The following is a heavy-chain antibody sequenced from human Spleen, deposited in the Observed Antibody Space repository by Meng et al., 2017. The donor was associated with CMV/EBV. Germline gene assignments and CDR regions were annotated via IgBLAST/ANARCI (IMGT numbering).Heavy chain of an antibody. D-gene: IGHD3-3*01. J-gene: IGHJ6*02. CDR3: ALGWGGARIGYYDFWSGFYYYGMDV. V-gene: IGHV1-8*03. CDR1: GYTFTSYD. Sequence: ASVKVSCKASGYTFTSYDINWVRQATGQGLEWMGWMNPNSGNTGYAQKFKGRVTITRNTSISTAYMELSSLRSEDTAVYYCALGWGGARIGYYDFWSGFYYYGMDVWGQGTTVTVSS. CDR2: MNPNSGNT.